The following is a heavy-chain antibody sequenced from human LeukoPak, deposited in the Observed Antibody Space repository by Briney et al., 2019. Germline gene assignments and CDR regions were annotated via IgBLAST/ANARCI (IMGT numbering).Heavy chain of an antibody. CDR2: IWYDGSNK. CDR3: ARDLPIYDSSGYYPS. V-gene: IGHV3-33*01. J-gene: IGHJ4*02. D-gene: IGHD3-22*01. Sequence: GRSLRLSCAASGFTFSSYGMHWVRQAPGKGLEWVAVIWYDGSNKYYADSVKGRFTISRDNSKNTLYLQTNSLRAKDTAVYYCARDLPIYDSSGYYPSWGQGTLVTVSS. CDR1: GFTFSSYG.